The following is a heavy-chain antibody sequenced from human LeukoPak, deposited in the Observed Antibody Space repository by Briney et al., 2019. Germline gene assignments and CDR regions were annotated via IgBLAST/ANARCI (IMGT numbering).Heavy chain of an antibody. CDR3: ANSRRYCSSTSCYYFDY. D-gene: IGHD2-2*01. CDR2: IIPIFGTA. J-gene: IGHJ4*02. Sequence: ASVKVSCKASGGTFSSYAISWVRQAPGQGLEWMGGIIPIFGTANYAQKFQGRVTITTDESTSTAYMELSSLRSEDTAVYYCANSRRYCSSTSCYYFDYWGQGTLVTVSS. CDR1: GGTFSSYA. V-gene: IGHV1-69*05.